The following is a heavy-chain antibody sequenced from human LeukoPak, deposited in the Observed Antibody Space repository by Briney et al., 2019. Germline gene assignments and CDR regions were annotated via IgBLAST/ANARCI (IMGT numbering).Heavy chain of an antibody. D-gene: IGHD6-19*01. CDR2: INPNSGGT. CDR1: GYTFTGYY. Sequence: ASVKVSCKASGYTFTGYYMHWVRQAPGQGLEWMRWINPNSGGTNYAQKFQGRVTMTRDTSISTAHMELSRLRSDDTAVYYCAIEQWLVPDNYYYYGMDVWGQGTTVTVSS. J-gene: IGHJ6*02. V-gene: IGHV1-2*02. CDR3: AIEQWLVPDNYYYYGMDV.